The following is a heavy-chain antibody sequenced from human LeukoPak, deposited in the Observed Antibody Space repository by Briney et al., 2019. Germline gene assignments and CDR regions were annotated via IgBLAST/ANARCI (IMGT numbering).Heavy chain of an antibody. CDR2: ISSSSSYI. CDR3: ARALGPLARIAVAGKGAFDI. J-gene: IGHJ3*02. V-gene: IGHV3-21*01. CDR1: GFTVSSNY. D-gene: IGHD6-19*01. Sequence: PGGSLRLSCAASGFTVSSNYMSWVRQAPGKGLEWVSSISSSSSYIYYADSVKGRFTISRDNAKNSLYLQMNSLRAEDTAVYYCARALGPLARIAVAGKGAFDIWGQGTMVTVSS.